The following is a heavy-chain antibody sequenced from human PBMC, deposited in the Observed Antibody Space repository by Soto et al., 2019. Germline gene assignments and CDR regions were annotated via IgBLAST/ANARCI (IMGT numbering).Heavy chain of an antibody. Sequence: GGSLRLSCAASGFTFGDYGMSWVRQAPGKGLEWVSGINWNGGSTGYADSVKGRFTISRDNAKNSLYLQMNSLRAEDTALYYCARASDSSSSFDYWGQGTLVTVSS. D-gene: IGHD6-6*01. J-gene: IGHJ4*02. CDR2: INWNGGST. CDR1: GFTFGDYG. CDR3: ARASDSSSSFDY. V-gene: IGHV3-20*04.